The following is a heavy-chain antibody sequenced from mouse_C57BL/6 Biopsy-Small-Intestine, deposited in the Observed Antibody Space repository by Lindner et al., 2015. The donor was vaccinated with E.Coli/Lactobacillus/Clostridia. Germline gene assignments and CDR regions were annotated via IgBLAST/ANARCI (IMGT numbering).Heavy chain of an antibody. D-gene: IGHD3-2*02. J-gene: IGHJ2*01. V-gene: IGHV1-31*01. CDR3: ATSEGRSGFFDY. CDR1: GYSFTGYY. Sequence: LQEVWTVRLVKALGRSVKISCKASGYSFTGYYMHWVKQSHGNILDWIGYISPYNGISGYNQKFKGKATLTVDKSSSTANMELRSLTSEDSAVYYCATSEGRSGFFDYWGQGTTLTVSS. CDR2: ISPYNGIS.